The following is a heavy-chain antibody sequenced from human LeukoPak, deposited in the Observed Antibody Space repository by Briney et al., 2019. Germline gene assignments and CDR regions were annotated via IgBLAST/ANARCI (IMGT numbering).Heavy chain of an antibody. CDR3: ARDGSSRRSAGYFDL. J-gene: IGHJ2*01. CDR2: IYYSGST. CDR1: GGSISSYY. V-gene: IGHV4-59*01. Sequence: SETLSLTCTVSGGSISSYYWSWIRHPPGKGLEWIGYIYYSGSTNYNPSLKSRVTISVDTSKNQFSLKLSSVTAADTAVYYCARDGSSRRSAGYFDLWGRGTLVTVSS. D-gene: IGHD6-13*01.